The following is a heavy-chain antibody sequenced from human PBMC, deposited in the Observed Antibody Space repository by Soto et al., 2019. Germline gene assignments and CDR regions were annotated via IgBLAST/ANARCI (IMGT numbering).Heavy chain of an antibody. V-gene: IGHV3-30-3*01. D-gene: IGHD3-22*01. CDR2: ISYDGSNK. J-gene: IGHJ3*02. CDR1: GFTFSSYA. Sequence: HPGGSLRLSCAASGFTFSSYAMHWVCQAPGKGLEWVAVISYDGSNKYYADSVKGRFTISRDNSKNTLYLQMNSLRAEDTAEYYCARDLTMIVSFYLDIWGQGTMVTVSS. CDR3: ARDLTMIVSFYLDI.